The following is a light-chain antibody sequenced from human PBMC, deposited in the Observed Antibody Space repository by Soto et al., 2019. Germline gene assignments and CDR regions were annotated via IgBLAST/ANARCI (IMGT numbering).Light chain of an antibody. CDR2: KAS. CDR1: QSISSW. J-gene: IGKJ1*01. CDR3: QHYNTYPWT. V-gene: IGKV1-5*03. Sequence: DIQITQSPSSLSASVGDRVTVTCRARQSISSWLAWYQQKAGKAPKLLIYKASALESGVPSRFSGSGSGTEFTLTISSLEPEDFATYYCQHYNTYPWTFGQGTKVDI.